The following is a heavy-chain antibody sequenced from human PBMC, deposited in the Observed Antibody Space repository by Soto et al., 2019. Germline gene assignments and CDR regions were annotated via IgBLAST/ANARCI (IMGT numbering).Heavy chain of an antibody. Sequence: PSETLSLTCSVSGGALGGYDWSWIGQPTGKGLEWIGYVYYSGSTDYKPSLKSRVTISIDTSKNQFSLKLTSVTAADTAVYYCARAVVVGAGTQTYYYYGMDVWGQGTTVTVSS. V-gene: IGHV4-59*01. J-gene: IGHJ6*02. D-gene: IGHD3-22*01. CDR3: ARAVVVGAGTQTYYYYGMDV. CDR1: GGALGGYD. CDR2: VYYSGST.